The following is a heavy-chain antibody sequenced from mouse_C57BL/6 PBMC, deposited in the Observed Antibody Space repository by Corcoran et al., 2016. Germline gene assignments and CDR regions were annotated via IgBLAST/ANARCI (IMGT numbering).Heavy chain of an antibody. CDR1: GYTFTDYY. V-gene: IGHV1-26*01. CDR3: ARSRSYYGYFDY. J-gene: IGHJ2*01. CDR2: INPNNGGT. Sequence: EVQLQQSGPELVKPGASVKISCKASGYTFTDYYMNWVKKSHGKSLEWIGDINPNNGGTSYNQKFKGKATLTVDKSSSTAYMELRSLTSEDSAVYYCARSRSYYGYFDYWGQGTTLTVSS. D-gene: IGHD2-1*01.